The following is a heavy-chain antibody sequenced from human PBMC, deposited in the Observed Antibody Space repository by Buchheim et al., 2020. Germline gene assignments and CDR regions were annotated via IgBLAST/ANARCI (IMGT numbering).Heavy chain of an antibody. CDR1: GFTFSSYA. CDR2: ISYDGSNK. V-gene: IGHV3-30-3*01. D-gene: IGHD1-26*01. CDR3: ARDQSLDAFDI. J-gene: IGHJ3*02. Sequence: QVQLVESGGGVVQPGRSLRLSCAASGFTFSSYAMHWVRQAPGKGLEWVAVISYDGSNKYYADSVKGRFTISRDNSKNTLYLQMNSLRAEDTAVYYCARDQSLDAFDIWGQGT.